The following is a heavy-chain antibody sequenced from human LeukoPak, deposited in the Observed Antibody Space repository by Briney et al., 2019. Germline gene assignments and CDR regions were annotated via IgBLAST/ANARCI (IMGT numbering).Heavy chain of an antibody. Sequence: PSETLSLTCTVSDGSISSSSYYWGWIRQPPGKGLEWIGTIYYSGSTYHNPSLKSRVTMFVDTSKNQLSLNLRSVTAADTAVYYCARAGDGVEFDSWGQGTLVTVSS. J-gene: IGHJ5*01. CDR1: DGSISSSSYY. D-gene: IGHD2-8*01. CDR2: IYYSGST. CDR3: ARAGDGVEFDS. V-gene: IGHV4-39*01.